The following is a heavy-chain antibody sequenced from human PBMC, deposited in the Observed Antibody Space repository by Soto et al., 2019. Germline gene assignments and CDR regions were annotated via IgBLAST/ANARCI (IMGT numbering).Heavy chain of an antibody. D-gene: IGHD2-21*02. J-gene: IGHJ2*01. CDR2: IIPIFGTA. V-gene: IGHV1-69*13. CDR1: GGTFSSYA. Sequence: GASVKVSCKASGGTFSSYAISWVRQAPGQGLEWMGGIIPIFGTANYAQKFQGRVTITADESTSTAYMELSSLRSEDTAVYYCARSDPAPAYCGGGCYGYWYFDLWGRGTLVTVSS. CDR3: ARSDPAPAYCGGGCYGYWYFDL.